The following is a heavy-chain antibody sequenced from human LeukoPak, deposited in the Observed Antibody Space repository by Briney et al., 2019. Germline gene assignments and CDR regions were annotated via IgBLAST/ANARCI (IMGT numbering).Heavy chain of an antibody. CDR3: ARTRGYSGYDGGNFDY. CDR2: INPSGGST. CDR1: GYTFTSYY. V-gene: IGHV1-46*01. J-gene: IGHJ4*02. D-gene: IGHD5-12*01. Sequence: VASVKVSCKASGYTFTSYYMRWVRQAPGQGLEWMGIINPSGGSTSYAQKFQGRVILTRDTSTSTVYMELSSLRSEDTAVYYCARTRGYSGYDGGNFDYWGQGTLVTVSS.